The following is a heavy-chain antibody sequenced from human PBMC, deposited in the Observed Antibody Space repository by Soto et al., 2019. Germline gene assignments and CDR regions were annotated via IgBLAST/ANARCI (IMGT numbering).Heavy chain of an antibody. CDR2: ISDSGATT. D-gene: IGHD6-19*01. J-gene: IGHJ4*02. CDR3: AKEDTSSGSLDY. CDR1: GFPFGKNA. Sequence: GGSLRLSCAASGFPFGKNAMSWVRQAPGKGLEWVSGISDSGATTYYADSVRGRFTISRDNSKNTLYLQMKSLRAEDSASYYCAKEDTSSGSLDYWGQGALVTVPS. V-gene: IGHV3-23*01.